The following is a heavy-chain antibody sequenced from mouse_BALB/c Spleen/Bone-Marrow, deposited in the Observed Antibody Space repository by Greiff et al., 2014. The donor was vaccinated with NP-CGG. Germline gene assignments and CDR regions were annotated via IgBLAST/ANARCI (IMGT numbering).Heavy chain of an antibody. Sequence: EVQLQQSGAELVKPGASVKLSCTASGFNVKDTYMHWVKQRPEQGLEWIGRIDPANGNTKYDPKFQGKATITADTSSNTAYLQLSSLTSKDTAVYYCVRSREYYFDYWGQGTTLTVSS. CDR2: IDPANGNT. D-gene: IGHD1-1*01. V-gene: IGHV14-3*02. J-gene: IGHJ2*01. CDR1: GFNVKDTY. CDR3: VRSREYYFDY.